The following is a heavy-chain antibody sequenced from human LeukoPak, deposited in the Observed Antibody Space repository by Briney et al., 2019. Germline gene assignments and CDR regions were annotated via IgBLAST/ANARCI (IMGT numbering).Heavy chain of an antibody. CDR1: GYTFTSYG. J-gene: IGHJ1*01. V-gene: IGHV1-18*01. CDR3: ASLWSGYIFQH. D-gene: IGHD3-3*01. CDR2: ISAYNGNT. Sequence: GASVKVSCKASGYTFTSYGISWVRQAPGQGLEWMGWISAYNGNTNYAQKLQGRVTMTTDTSTGTAYMELRSLRSDDTAVYYCASLWSGYIFQHWGQGTLVTVSS.